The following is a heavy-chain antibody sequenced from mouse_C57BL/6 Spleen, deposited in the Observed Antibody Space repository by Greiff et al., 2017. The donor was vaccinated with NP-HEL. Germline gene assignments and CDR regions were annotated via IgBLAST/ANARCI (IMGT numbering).Heavy chain of an antibody. V-gene: IGHV14-2*01. D-gene: IGHD1-1*01. CDR3: ARFTTVVATPAMDY. J-gene: IGHJ4*01. Sequence: EVQLQQSGAELVKPGASVKLSCTASGFNIKDYYMHWVKQRTEQGLEWIGRIDPEDGETKYAPKFPGKATITADTSSNTAYLQLSSLTSEDTAVYYCARFTTVVATPAMDYWGQGTSVTVSS. CDR1: GFNIKDYY. CDR2: IDPEDGET.